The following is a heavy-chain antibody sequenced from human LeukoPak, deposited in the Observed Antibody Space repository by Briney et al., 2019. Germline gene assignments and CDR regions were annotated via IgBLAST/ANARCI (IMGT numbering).Heavy chain of an antibody. J-gene: IGHJ6*03. CDR1: GGSISSSDYY. Sequence: PSETLSLTCTVSGGSISSSDYYWSWIRQPPGKGLEWIGYISDSGNTNYNPSLKSRVTISVDTSKNQFSLKLISVTAADTAVYYCARMNSDFWSGYSDYYYMDVWGKGTTVTVSS. D-gene: IGHD3-3*01. CDR2: ISDSGNT. V-gene: IGHV4-61*08. CDR3: ARMNSDFWSGYSDYYYMDV.